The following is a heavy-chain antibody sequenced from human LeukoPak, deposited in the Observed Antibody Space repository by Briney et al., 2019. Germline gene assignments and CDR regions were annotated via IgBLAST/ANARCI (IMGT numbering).Heavy chain of an antibody. CDR1: GGSFSGYY. Sequence: SETLSLTCAVYGGSFSGYYWSWIRQPPGKGLEWIGEINHSGRTNYNPSLKSRVTISVDTSKNQFSLKLSSVTAADTAVYYCARAPPFDYWGQGTLVTVSS. CDR2: INHSGRT. J-gene: IGHJ4*02. CDR3: ARAPPFDY. V-gene: IGHV4-34*01.